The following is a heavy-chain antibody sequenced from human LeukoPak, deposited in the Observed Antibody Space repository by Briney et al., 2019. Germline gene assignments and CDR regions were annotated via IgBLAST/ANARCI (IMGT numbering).Heavy chain of an antibody. CDR1: GCTSNSHA. CDR3: ATTNDGGGYQWGDFFDF. Sequence: SETVSCKASGCTSNSHAISWVRQAPRQALEWMGRIIPNLGTTNRAQNFQDRVTLTADKSTNTAYMELTSLTSDGTAVYYCATTNDGGGYQWGDFFDFWGQGTLVTVSS. V-gene: IGHV1-69*04. CDR2: IIPNLGTT. D-gene: IGHD3-22*01. J-gene: IGHJ4*02.